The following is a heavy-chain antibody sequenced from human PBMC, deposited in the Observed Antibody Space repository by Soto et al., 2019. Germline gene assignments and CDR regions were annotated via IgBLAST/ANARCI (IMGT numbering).Heavy chain of an antibody. CDR1: EDTFSSYA. V-gene: IGHV1-69*06. Sequence: SVKGSRKASEDTFSSYAISWVRQAPGQGLEWMGGIIPIFGTANYAQKFQGRVTITADKSTSTAYMELSSLRSEDTAVSYCAEYYYDCSGYYSWGQRTLVNVSS. CDR3: AEYYYDCSGYYS. J-gene: IGHJ4*02. CDR2: IIPIFGTA. D-gene: IGHD3-22*01.